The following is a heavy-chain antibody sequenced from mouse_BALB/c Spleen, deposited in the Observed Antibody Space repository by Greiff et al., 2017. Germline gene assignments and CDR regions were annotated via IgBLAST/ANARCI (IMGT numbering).Heavy chain of an antibody. CDR3: AKGYDGCFDV. D-gene: IGHD2-14*01. J-gene: IGHJ1*01. V-gene: IGHV2-2*02. Sequence: QVQLKESGPGLVAPSQSLSITCTVSGFSLTSYGVHWVRQSPGKGLEWLGVIWSGGSTDYNAAFISRLSISKDNSKSQVFFKMNSLQANDTAIYYCAKGYDGCFDVWGAGTTVTVSS. CDR2: IWSGGST. CDR1: GFSLTSYG.